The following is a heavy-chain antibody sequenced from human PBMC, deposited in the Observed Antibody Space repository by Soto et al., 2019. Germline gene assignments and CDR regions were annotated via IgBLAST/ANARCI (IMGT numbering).Heavy chain of an antibody. V-gene: IGHV4-4*02. CDR2: IYHSGST. CDR3: AREGEAAAGIGWFDP. J-gene: IGHJ5*02. Sequence: SETLSLTCAVSGGSISSSNWWSWVRQPPGKGLEWIGEIYHSGSTNYNPSLKSRVTISVDKSKNQFSLKLSSVTAADTAVYYCAREGEAAAGIGWFDPWGQGTLVTVPS. CDR1: GGSISSSNW. D-gene: IGHD6-13*01.